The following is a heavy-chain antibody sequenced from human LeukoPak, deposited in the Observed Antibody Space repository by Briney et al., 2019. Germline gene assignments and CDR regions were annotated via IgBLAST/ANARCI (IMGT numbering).Heavy chain of an antibody. V-gene: IGHV1-2*02. CDR1: AYTFTGYY. CDR3: PSPTVSGSYWLDLDY. Sequence: ASVKVSCKASAYTFTGYYMHWVRQAPGQGLEWMGWINPNSGGTKYAQKFQGRVTMTRDTSISTAYMELSRLRSDDTAVYYCPSPTVSGSYWLDLDYWGQGTLVTVSS. CDR2: INPNSGGT. J-gene: IGHJ4*02. D-gene: IGHD1-26*01.